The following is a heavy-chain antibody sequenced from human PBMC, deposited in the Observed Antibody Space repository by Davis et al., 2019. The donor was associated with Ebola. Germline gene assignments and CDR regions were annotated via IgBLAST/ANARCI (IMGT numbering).Heavy chain of an antibody. Sequence: GGSLRLSCAASGFTFSSYEMNWVRQAPGKGLEWVSYISSSGSTIYYADSVKGRFTISRDNAKNSLYLQMNSLRAEDTAVYYCARGGDIVVVPAAIPPNFDYWGQGTLVTVSS. V-gene: IGHV3-48*03. D-gene: IGHD2-2*01. CDR2: ISSSGSTI. J-gene: IGHJ4*02. CDR1: GFTFSSYE. CDR3: ARGGDIVVVPAAIPPNFDY.